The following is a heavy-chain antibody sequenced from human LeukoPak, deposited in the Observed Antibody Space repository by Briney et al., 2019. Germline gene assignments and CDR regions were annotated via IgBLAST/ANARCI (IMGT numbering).Heavy chain of an antibody. CDR2: ISWNSGSI. CDR1: GFTFDDYA. Sequence: HSGGSLRLSCAASGFTFDDYAMHWVRQAPGKGLEWVSGISWNSGSIGYADSVKGRFTISRDNAKNSLYLQMNSLRAEDTALYYCAKDSRFRIAAAQIDYWGQGTLVTVSS. V-gene: IGHV3-9*01. J-gene: IGHJ4*02. CDR3: AKDSRFRIAAAQIDY. D-gene: IGHD6-13*01.